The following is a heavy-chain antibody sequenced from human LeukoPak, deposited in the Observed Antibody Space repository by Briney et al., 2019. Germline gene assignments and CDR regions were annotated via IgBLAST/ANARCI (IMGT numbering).Heavy chain of an antibody. CDR2: VHYSVST. CDR1: GGSISSSSYF. J-gene: IGHJ6*03. Sequence: PSETLSLTCSVSGGSISSSSYFWGWSRQPPGKGLEWIACVHYSVSTYYNPSLKSRLTISVDTSKNQFSLELSSVTAADTALYFCARQLYVSGSYYAPMDVWGKGTTVTISS. CDR3: ARQLYVSGSYYAPMDV. V-gene: IGHV4-39*01. D-gene: IGHD3-10*01.